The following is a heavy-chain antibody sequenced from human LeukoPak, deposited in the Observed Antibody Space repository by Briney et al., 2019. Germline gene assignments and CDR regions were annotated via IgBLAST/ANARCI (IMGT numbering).Heavy chain of an antibody. V-gene: IGHV3-7*01. CDR3: ARERSSGRYGGYFDY. CDR1: GFTFSAYW. J-gene: IGHJ4*02. D-gene: IGHD6-19*01. Sequence: GGSLRLSCAASGFTFSAYWMSWVRQAPGKGLEWVADIKQDGSEKFYVDSVKGRFTITRDNARNSLFLQMNSLRAEDTAVYYCARERSSGRYGGYFDYWGQGTLVTVSS. CDR2: IKQDGSEK.